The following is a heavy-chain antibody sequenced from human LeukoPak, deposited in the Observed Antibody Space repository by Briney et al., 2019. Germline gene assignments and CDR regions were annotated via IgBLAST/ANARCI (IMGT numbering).Heavy chain of an antibody. V-gene: IGHV3-7*03. CDR1: GFTFSDYW. D-gene: IGHD3-10*01. CDR2: IKQDGSEI. CDR3: ARVRGFISRPNWFDP. J-gene: IGHJ5*02. Sequence: GGSLRLSCVASGFTFSDYWMNWVRQAPGKGLEWVANIKQDGSEIYSVDSVKGRFTISRDNAKNSLYLQMNSLRAEDTAVYYCARVRGFISRPNWFDPWGQGTLVTVSS.